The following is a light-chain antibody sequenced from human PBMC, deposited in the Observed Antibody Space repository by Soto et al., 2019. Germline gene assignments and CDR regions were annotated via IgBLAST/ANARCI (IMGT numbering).Light chain of an antibody. J-gene: IGKJ4*01. CDR1: QSVSNNY. CDR2: AAA. V-gene: IGKV3-20*01. CDR3: QQYDTSPLT. Sequence: EIVLTQSPGTLSLSPGERATLSCRASQSVSNNYLAWYQQRPGQAPRLLIYAAASRAAGVPDRFSGSGSGTDFTLTITRLGPEDFAVYFCQQYDTSPLTFGGGTKVDIK.